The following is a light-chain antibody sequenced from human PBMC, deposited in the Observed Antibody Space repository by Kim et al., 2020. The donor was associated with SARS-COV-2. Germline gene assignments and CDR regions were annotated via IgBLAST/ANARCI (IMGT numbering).Light chain of an antibody. CDR1: DNGLES. CDR2: YDS. V-gene: IGLV3-21*04. J-gene: IGLJ3*02. Sequence: ATGKTASINCGGSDNGLESVHGYQQRPGQAPLLVIYYDSDRPSGIPERFTGSISGNTDTLTISRTGAEDEADYYCQVWDSNTDHRVFGGGTKLTVL. CDR3: QVWDSNTDHRV.